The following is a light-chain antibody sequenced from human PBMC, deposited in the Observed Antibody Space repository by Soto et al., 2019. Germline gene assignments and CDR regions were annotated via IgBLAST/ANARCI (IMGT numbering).Light chain of an antibody. J-gene: IGLJ1*01. CDR3: SSYTDSTDYV. CDR2: QVT. Sequence: QSVLTQPASVSGSPGQSITISCTGTSSDIAIYNFVSWYRQHPGKAPRLMIFQVTNRPSGVSTRFSGSKSGNTASLTISGLQAEDEADYYCSSYTDSTDYVFGTGTKVTVL. CDR1: SSDIAIYNF. V-gene: IGLV2-14*01.